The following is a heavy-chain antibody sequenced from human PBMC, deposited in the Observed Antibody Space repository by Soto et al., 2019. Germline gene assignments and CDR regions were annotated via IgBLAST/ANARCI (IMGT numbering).Heavy chain of an antibody. J-gene: IGHJ6*02. D-gene: IGHD3-16*02. CDR2: IYYSGST. Sequence: ETLSLTCSVSGGSIISSSYYWGWIRQPPGKGLEWIGSIYYSGSTYYNPSLKSPVTISVDTSTNQFSLKLRSVTAADTAEYYCAILSLDNIGYRYYFYGMDVWGQGTTVTVSS. CDR1: GGSIISSSYY. CDR3: AILSLDNIGYRYYFYGMDV. V-gene: IGHV4-39*01.